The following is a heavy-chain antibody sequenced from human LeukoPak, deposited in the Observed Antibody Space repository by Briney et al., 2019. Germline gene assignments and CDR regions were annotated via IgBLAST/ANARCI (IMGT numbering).Heavy chain of an antibody. CDR1: GFTFSSYW. V-gene: IGHV3-23*01. D-gene: IGHD3-3*01. CDR3: AKVLTTDNTYDFWSGYPFDY. CDR2: ISGSGGST. J-gene: IGHJ4*02. Sequence: GGSLRLSCAASGFTFSSYWMTWVRQAPGKGLEWVSAISGSGGSTYYADSVKGRFTISRDNSKNTLYLQMNSLRAEDTAVYYCAKVLTTDNTYDFWSGYPFDYWGQGTLVTVSS.